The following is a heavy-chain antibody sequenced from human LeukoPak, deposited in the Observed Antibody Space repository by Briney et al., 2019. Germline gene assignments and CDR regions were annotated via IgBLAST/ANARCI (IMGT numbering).Heavy chain of an antibody. Sequence: SETLSLTCTVSGGSISSYYWSWIRQPPGKGLEWIEYIYYSGSTNYNPSLKSRVTISVDTSKNQFSLKLSSVTAADTAVYYCARARTGYGYPSRSYLDYWGQGTLVTVSS. CDR3: ARARTGYGYPSRSYLDY. CDR1: GGSISSYY. J-gene: IGHJ4*02. D-gene: IGHD3/OR15-3a*01. CDR2: IYYSGST. V-gene: IGHV4-59*01.